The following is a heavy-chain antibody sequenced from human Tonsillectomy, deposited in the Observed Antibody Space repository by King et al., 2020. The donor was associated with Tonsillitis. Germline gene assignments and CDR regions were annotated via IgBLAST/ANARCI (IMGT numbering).Heavy chain of an antibody. CDR3: EGIGVAGFVV. V-gene: IGHV5-51*01. CDR2: IYPGDSDT. Sequence: VQLVESGAEVKKPGESLKISCKGSGYNFTNYYIGWVRQMPGNGLEYMGNIYPGDSDTRYSPSFQGQVTISADKPISTAYLQWSSLRASDTAMYYCEGIGVAGFVVWGQGPLLLVSS. D-gene: IGHD6-19*01. CDR1: GYNFTNYY. J-gene: IGHJ4*02.